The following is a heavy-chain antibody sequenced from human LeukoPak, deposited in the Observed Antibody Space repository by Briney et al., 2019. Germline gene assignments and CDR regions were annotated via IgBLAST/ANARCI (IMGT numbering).Heavy chain of an antibody. Sequence: ASVKVSCKASGGTFSSYAISWVRQAPGQGLEWMGGIIPIFGTANYAQKFQGRVTNTTDESTSPVYLELRSLRSDDPAGYYCAQDDSGYDYGCDNWRRGTMVSVPS. CDR2: IIPIFGTA. J-gene: IGHJ4*02. CDR3: AQDDSGYDYGCDN. V-gene: IGHV1-69*05. D-gene: IGHD5-12*01. CDR1: GGTFSSYA.